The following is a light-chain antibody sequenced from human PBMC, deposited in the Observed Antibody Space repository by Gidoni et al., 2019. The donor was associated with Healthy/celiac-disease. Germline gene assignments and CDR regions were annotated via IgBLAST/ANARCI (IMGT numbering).Light chain of an antibody. CDR1: QSVLYSSNNKNY. V-gene: IGKV4-1*01. Sequence: IVMIQSPDSLAVALGERATINCKSSQSVLYSSNNKNYLAWYQQKPGQPPKLLIYWASTRESGVPDRFSSSGSATDFTLTISSRQAEDVSVYYCHQQYSTPPVTFGQGTKVEIK. J-gene: IGKJ1*01. CDR2: WAS. CDR3: HQQYSTPPVT.